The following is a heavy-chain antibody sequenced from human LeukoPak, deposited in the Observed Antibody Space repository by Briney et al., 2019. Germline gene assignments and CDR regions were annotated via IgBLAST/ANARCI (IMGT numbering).Heavy chain of an antibody. CDR3: ARAHGYSYAGSDDAFDI. D-gene: IGHD5-18*01. J-gene: IGHJ3*02. Sequence: SETLSLTCAVYGGSFSGYYWSWIRQPPGKGLEWIGEINHSGSTNYNPSLKSRVTISVDTSKNQFSLKLSSVTAADTAVYYCARAHGYSYAGSDDAFDIWGQGTMVTVSS. V-gene: IGHV4-34*01. CDR1: GGSFSGYY. CDR2: INHSGST.